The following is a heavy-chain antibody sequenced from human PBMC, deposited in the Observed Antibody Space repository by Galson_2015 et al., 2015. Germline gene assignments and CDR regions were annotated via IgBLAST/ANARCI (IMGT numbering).Heavy chain of an antibody. CDR2: IWYDGSNK. CDR1: GFTFSSYG. D-gene: IGHD6-6*01. Sequence: SLRLSCAASGFTFSSYGMHWVRQAPGKGLEWVAVIWYDGSNKYYADSVKGRFTISRDNSKNTLYLQMNSLRAEDTAVYYCARDHARSGMDVWGKGTTVTVSS. J-gene: IGHJ6*04. V-gene: IGHV3-33*01. CDR3: ARDHARSGMDV.